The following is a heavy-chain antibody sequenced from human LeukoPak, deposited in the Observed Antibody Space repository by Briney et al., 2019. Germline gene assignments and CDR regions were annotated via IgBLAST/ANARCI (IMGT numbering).Heavy chain of an antibody. CDR3: ARVGKTSYYYYYMDV. CDR1: GGSISSGDYY. CDR2: IYYSGST. D-gene: IGHD7-27*01. J-gene: IGHJ6*03. Sequence: PSQTLSLTCTVSGGSISSGDYYWSWIRQPPGKGLEWIGYIYYSGSTNYNPSLKSRVTISVDTSKNQFSLKLSSVTAADTAVYYCARVGKTSYYYYYMDVWGKGTTVTVSS. V-gene: IGHV4-61*08.